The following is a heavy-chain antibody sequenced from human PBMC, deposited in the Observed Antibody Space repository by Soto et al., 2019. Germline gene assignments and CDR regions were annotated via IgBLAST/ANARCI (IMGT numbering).Heavy chain of an antibody. CDR3: ARSGQPRSYYYYYYGMDV. Sequence: ASVKVSCKASGYTFTSYGISWVLQAPGQGLEWMGWISAYNGNTNYAQKLQGRVTMTTDTSTSTAYMEPRSLRSDDTAVYYCARSGQPRSYYYYYYGMDVWGQGTTVTVSS. V-gene: IGHV1-18*01. CDR2: ISAYNGNT. D-gene: IGHD3-10*01. CDR1: GYTFTSYG. J-gene: IGHJ6*02.